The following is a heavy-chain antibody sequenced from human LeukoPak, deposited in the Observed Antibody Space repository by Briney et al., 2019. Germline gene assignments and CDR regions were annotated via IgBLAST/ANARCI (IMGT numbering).Heavy chain of an antibody. Sequence: NTSETLSLTCTVSGGSVSSNIYYWNWIRQPPGKGLEWIGYIYYSGSTNYNPSLKSRVTISVDTSKNQFYLKLTSLTAADTAVYYCAREDSSGYLGYWGQGTLVTVSS. CDR2: IYYSGST. D-gene: IGHD3-22*01. CDR1: GGSVSSNIYY. J-gene: IGHJ4*02. CDR3: AREDSSGYLGY. V-gene: IGHV4-61*01.